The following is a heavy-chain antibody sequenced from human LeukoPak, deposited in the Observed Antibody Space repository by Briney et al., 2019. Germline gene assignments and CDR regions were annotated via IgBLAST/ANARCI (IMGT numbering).Heavy chain of an antibody. J-gene: IGHJ2*01. CDR1: GGSISSYY. D-gene: IGHD3-10*01. CDR3: ARVGYGFGEPWYFDL. CDR2: IYTSGST. Sequence: SETLSLTCTVSGGSISSYYWSWIRQPAGKGLEWIGRIYTSGSTNYNPSLKSRVTMSVDTSKNRFSLKLSSVTAADTAVYYCARVGYGFGEPWYFDLWGRGTLVTVSS. V-gene: IGHV4-4*07.